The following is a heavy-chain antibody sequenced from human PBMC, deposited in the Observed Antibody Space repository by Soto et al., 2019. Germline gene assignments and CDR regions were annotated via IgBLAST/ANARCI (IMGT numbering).Heavy chain of an antibody. CDR2: IYPGDSDT. CDR1: GYSFANSW. V-gene: IGHV5-51*01. J-gene: IGHJ6*01. CDR3: SRNRLXXXXXGMDV. Sequence: GESLKISXQGSGYSFANSWIAWVRQMPGQGLEWLGVIYPGDSDTRNIPFFRGQVTISADKSISHVYLQWSSLKASDTAMYYCSRNRLXXXXXGMDVCGXGTTVTVSS. D-gene: IGHD3-16*02.